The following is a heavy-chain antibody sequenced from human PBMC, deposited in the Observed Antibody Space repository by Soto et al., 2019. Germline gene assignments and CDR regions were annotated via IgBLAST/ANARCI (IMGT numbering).Heavy chain of an antibody. J-gene: IGHJ6*02. Sequence: GGSLRLSCAASGFTFSSYAMHWVRQAPGKGLEWVAVISYDGSNKYYADSVKGRFTISRDNSKNTLYRQMNSLRAEDTAVYYCAREIVVVVAATLFYYGMDVWGQGTTVTVSS. CDR1: GFTFSSYA. D-gene: IGHD2-15*01. CDR2: ISYDGSNK. V-gene: IGHV3-30-3*01. CDR3: AREIVVVVAATLFYYGMDV.